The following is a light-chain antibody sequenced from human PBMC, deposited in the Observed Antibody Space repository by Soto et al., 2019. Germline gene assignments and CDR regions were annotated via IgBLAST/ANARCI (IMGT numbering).Light chain of an antibody. Sequence: DILMTQSPSSLYASVGDRVTITCRASRSINTYLSWYQQKPGKAPTLLVYDASSLFSGVPSRFSGSGSGTDFTLTINTLQPEDFATYFCQQSYTTPITFGQGTRLELK. V-gene: IGKV1-39*01. CDR2: DAS. J-gene: IGKJ5*01. CDR1: RSINTY. CDR3: QQSYTTPIT.